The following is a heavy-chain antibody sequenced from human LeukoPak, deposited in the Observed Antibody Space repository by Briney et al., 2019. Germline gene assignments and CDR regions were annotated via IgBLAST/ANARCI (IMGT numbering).Heavy chain of an antibody. V-gene: IGHV3-33*01. CDR2: IWYDGSNR. CDR1: GFTFSSYA. CDR3: ARDEGTHPYNWFDP. Sequence: GGSLRLSCAASGFTFSSYAMHWVRQAPGKGLEWVTTIWYDGSNRYYGDSVKGRFTISRDNSKSTVFLQMNSLRAEDTALYYCARDEGTHPYNWFDPWGQGTLVTVSS. J-gene: IGHJ5*02.